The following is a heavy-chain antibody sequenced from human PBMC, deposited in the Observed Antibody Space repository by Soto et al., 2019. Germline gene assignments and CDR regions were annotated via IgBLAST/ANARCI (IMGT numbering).Heavy chain of an antibody. D-gene: IGHD3-3*02. CDR1: GFTFTSSW. CDR2: IYPADSDT. J-gene: IGHJ4*02. V-gene: IGHV5-51*01. Sequence: EVQLVQSGAEVKKPGESLKISCKGSGFTFTSSWIGWVRQMPGKGLEWMGIIYPADSDTRYSPSFQGQVTISADKSTSTAYLQWNSLKASDTAMYYCATLAARFSNSLDFWGQGTLVTVSS. CDR3: ATLAARFSNSLDF.